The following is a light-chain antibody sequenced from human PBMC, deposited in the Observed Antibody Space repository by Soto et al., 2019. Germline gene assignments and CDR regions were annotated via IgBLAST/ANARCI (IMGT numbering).Light chain of an antibody. CDR2: EVN. V-gene: IGLV2-8*01. CDR3: TSYAGGNNV. J-gene: IGLJ1*01. Sequence: QSALTQPPSASGSPGQSVTISCTGTSSDVGGYNYVSWYQQYPGKVPKLMVYEVNKRPSGVPDRFSGYKSGNTASLTVSGLQADDEADYYCTSYAGGNNVFGTGTKVTVL. CDR1: SSDVGGYNY.